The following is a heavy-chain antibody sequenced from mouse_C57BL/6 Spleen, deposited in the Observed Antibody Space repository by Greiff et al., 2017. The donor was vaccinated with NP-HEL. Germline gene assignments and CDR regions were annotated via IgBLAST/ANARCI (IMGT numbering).Heavy chain of an antibody. Sequence: QVQLQQSGAELVKPGASVKLSCKASGYTFTSYWMQWVKQRPGQGLEWIGEIDPSDSYTNYNQKFKGKATLTVDTSSSTAYMQLSSLTSEDSAVYYCARYNWPFAYWGQGTLVTVSA. J-gene: IGHJ3*01. CDR3: ARYNWPFAY. D-gene: IGHD1-3*01. CDR2: IDPSDSYT. V-gene: IGHV1-50*01. CDR1: GYTFTSYW.